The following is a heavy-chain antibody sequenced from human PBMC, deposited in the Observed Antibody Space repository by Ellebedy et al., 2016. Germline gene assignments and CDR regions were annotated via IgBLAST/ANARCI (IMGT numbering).Heavy chain of an antibody. Sequence: SETLSLXCSVSGASITSSSYYWGWIRRPPGKGLEWIGRISYDGTTYYNPSLESRVTISVDMSQDQFFLRLTSVTAADTAVYYCVQSQTGQEDWGQGTLVTVSS. V-gene: IGHV4-39*07. D-gene: IGHD1-1*01. CDR2: ISYDGTT. CDR3: VQSQTGQED. J-gene: IGHJ4*02. CDR1: GASITSSSYY.